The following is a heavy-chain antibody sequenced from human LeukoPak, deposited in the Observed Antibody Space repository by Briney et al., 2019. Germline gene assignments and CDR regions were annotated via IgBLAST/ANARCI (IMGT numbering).Heavy chain of an antibody. CDR1: GGSFSGYY. Sequence: SETLSLTCAVYGGSFSGYYWSWIRQPPGKGLEWIGEINHSGGTNYNPSLKSRVTISLNTSKNQFSLQLSSVTAADTAVYYCARRGLGRHYYDSSGYYRGMDVWGQGTTVTVSS. D-gene: IGHD3-22*01. CDR2: INHSGGT. J-gene: IGHJ6*02. CDR3: ARRGLGRHYYDSSGYYRGMDV. V-gene: IGHV4-34*01.